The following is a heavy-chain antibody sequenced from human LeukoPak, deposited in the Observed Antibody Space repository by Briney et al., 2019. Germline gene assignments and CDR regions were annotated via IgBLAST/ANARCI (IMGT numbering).Heavy chain of an antibody. J-gene: IGHJ4*02. CDR2: ISSSISYI. CDR1: GFTSIAYA. D-gene: IGHD2-15*01. CDR3: ARDTYLCSGGSCYAQYFDY. Sequence: PGGSLRLSCVGSGFTSIAYALTWARQAPGKGLEWVSSISSSISYIYYADSVKGRFTISRDNAKNSLYLQMNSLRAEDTAVYYCARDTYLCSGGSCYAQYFDYWGREPWSPSPQ. V-gene: IGHV3-21*01.